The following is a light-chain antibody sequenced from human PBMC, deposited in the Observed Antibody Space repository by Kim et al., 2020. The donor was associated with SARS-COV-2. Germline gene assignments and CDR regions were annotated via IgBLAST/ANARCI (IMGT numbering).Light chain of an antibody. Sequence: EIVLTQSPATLSLSPGERATLSCRASQSISSYLAWYQQKPGQAPRLLIYDASNRATGIPARFSGGGSGTDFTLTISSLEPEDFAVYYCQQRSNWYTFGQGTKLEI. CDR2: DAS. J-gene: IGKJ2*01. CDR1: QSISSY. V-gene: IGKV3-11*01. CDR3: QQRSNWYT.